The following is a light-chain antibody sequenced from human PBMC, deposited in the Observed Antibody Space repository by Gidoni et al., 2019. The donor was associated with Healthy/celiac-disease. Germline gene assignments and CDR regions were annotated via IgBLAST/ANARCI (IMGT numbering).Light chain of an antibody. V-gene: IGKV4-1*01. CDR1: QSVLYSSNNKNY. CDR2: WAS. Sequence: DIVMTPSPDSLAVSLGERATINCKSSQSVLYSSNNKNYLACYQQKPGQPPKLLIYWASTRESGVPDRFSGSGSWTDFTLTISSLQAEDVAVYYCQQYYSIPRTFGQGTKVEIK. CDR3: QQYYSIPRT. J-gene: IGKJ1*01.